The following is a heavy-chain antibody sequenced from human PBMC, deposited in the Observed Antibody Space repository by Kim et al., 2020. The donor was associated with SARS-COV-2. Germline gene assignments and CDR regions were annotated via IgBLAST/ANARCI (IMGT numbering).Heavy chain of an antibody. CDR1: GYTFTSYA. J-gene: IGHJ4*02. V-gene: IGHV1-3*01. Sequence: ASVKVSCKASGYTFTSYAMHWVRQAPGQRLEWMGWINAGNGNTKYSQKFQGRVTITRDTSASTAYMELSSLRSEDTAVYYCARDRDITGTTWVYFDYWGQGTLVTVSS. CDR2: INAGNGNT. D-gene: IGHD1-7*01. CDR3: ARDRDITGTTWVYFDY.